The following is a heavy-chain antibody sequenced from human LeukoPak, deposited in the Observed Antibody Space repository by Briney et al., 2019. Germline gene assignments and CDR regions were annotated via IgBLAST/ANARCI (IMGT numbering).Heavy chain of an antibody. Sequence: PSETLSLTCAVYGGSFSGYYWSWIRQPPGKGLEWIGEINHSGSTNYNPSLKSRVTISVDTSKNQFSLKLSSVTAADTAVYYCARGIYYDPGYYFDYWGQGTLVTVSS. CDR2: INHSGST. J-gene: IGHJ4*02. V-gene: IGHV4-34*01. CDR3: ARGIYYDPGYYFDY. D-gene: IGHD3-3*01. CDR1: GGSFSGYY.